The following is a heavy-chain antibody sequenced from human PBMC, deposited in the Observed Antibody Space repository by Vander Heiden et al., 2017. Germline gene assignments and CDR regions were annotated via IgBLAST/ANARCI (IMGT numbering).Heavy chain of an antibody. Sequence: EVQLLESGGGLVQPGGSLSLSCAASGFTFSSYAMRWVRQAPGKGLEWVSAISGSGGSTYYADSVKGRVTISRDNSKNTLYRQMNSLRAEETAVYYCAKGIVLRRSPDYYYGMDVWGQGTTVTVSS. D-gene: IGHD3-3*01. CDR3: AKGIVLRRSPDYYYGMDV. CDR1: GFTFSSYA. CDR2: ISGSGGST. J-gene: IGHJ6*02. V-gene: IGHV3-23*01.